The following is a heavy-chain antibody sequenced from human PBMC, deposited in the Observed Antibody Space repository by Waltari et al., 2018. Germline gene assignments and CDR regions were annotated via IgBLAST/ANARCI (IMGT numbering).Heavy chain of an antibody. V-gene: IGHV3-21*01. CDR2: ISSSSSYI. CDR3: ARVFSPNVAARHFDY. D-gene: IGHD6-6*01. CDR1: GFNFNNYY. J-gene: IGHJ4*02. Sequence: EVQLVESGGGLVKPGGSLRLSCAGSGFNFNNYYMSGVRQAPGKGLEWVSSISSSSSYIFYADSVKGRFTISRDNAKSSVFLQMHSMRAEDTAVYYCARVFSPNVAARHFDYWGQGTLATVSS.